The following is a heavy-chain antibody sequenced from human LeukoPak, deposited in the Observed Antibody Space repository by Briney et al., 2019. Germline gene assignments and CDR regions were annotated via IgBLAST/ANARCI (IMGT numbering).Heavy chain of an antibody. J-gene: IGHJ4*02. D-gene: IGHD3-9*01. CDR1: GYTFTGYF. CDR2: INPNTGGT. CDR3: ARVHATGYFSLDLGY. Sequence: ASVRVSCKASGYTFTGYFMHWVRQAPGQGLDWMGWINPNTGGTKYAQKFQGRVTMTRDASIGTAYMELSTVTSDDTAVYFCARVHATGYFSLDLGYWGQGTLVTVSS. V-gene: IGHV1-2*02.